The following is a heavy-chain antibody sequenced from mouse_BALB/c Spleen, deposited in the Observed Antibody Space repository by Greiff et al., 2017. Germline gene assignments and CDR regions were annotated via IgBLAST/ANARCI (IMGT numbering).Heavy chain of an antibody. Sequence: VQLQQSGAELVRPGASVKFSCTASGFAINGYCMHWVKQRPAQGLEWIGWIDPENGDTDYNPKFKGKATLTADTSSNTAYMQLSSLTSEDTAVYFCAGCDCRYFAYWGQGTPVTVSA. CDR2: IDPENGDT. CDR1: GFAINGYC. CDR3: AGCDCRYFAY. D-gene: IGHD2-14*01. V-gene: IGHV14-4*02. J-gene: IGHJ3*01.